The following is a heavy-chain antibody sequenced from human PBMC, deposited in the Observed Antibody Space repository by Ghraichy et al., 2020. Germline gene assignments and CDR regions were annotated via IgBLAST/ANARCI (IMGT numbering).Heavy chain of an antibody. CDR2: IYYSGST. V-gene: IGHV4-59*01. CDR3: ARALLLWFGETKFDY. Sequence: SETLSLTCTVSGGSISSYYWSWIRQPPGKGLEWIGYIYYSGSTNYNPSLKSRVTISVDTSKNQFSLKLSSVTAADTAVYYCARALLLWFGETKFDYWGQGTLVTVSS. CDR1: GGSISSYY. D-gene: IGHD3-10*01. J-gene: IGHJ4*02.